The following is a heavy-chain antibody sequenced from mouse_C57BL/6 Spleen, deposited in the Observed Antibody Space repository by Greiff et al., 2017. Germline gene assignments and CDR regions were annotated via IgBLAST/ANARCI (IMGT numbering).Heavy chain of an antibody. V-gene: IGHV1-12*01. CDR2: IYPGNGDT. CDR3: ARPSHYYGSSYYFDY. CDR1: GYTFTSYN. Sequence: QVQLKESGAELVRPGASVKMSCKASGYTFTSYNMHWVKQTPRQGLEWIGAIYPGNGDTSYNQKFKGKATLTVDKSSSTAYMQLSSLTSEDSAVYFCARPSHYYGSSYYFDYGGQGTTLTVSS. J-gene: IGHJ2*01. D-gene: IGHD1-1*01.